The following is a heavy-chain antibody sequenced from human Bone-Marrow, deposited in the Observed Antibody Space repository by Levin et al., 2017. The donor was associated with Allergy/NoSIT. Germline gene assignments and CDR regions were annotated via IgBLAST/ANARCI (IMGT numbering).Heavy chain of an antibody. CDR2: ISYDGSNK. J-gene: IGHJ6*02. CDR1: RFAFNIYN. Sequence: PGGSLRLSCAASRFAFNIYNIHWVRQAPGKGLEWVTVISYDGSNKYYADSVMGRFTISRDNSKNTVYLQVNSLRPEDTAVYYCTRLLPESLPAAMSENIYYYGMDVWGQGTTVTVS. D-gene: IGHD2-2*01. V-gene: IGHV3-30-3*01. CDR3: TRLLPESLPAAMSENIYYYGMDV.